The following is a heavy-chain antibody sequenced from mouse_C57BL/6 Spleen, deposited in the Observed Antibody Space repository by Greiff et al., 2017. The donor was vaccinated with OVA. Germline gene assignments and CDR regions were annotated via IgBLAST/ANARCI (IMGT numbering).Heavy chain of an antibody. V-gene: IGHV1-76*01. CDR2: IYPGSGIT. Sequence: QVQLQQSGAELVRPGASVKLSCKASGYTFTDYYINWVKQRPGQGLEWIARIYPGSGITYYNEKFKGKATLTAEKSSSTAYMQLSSLTSEDSAVYFCAREGDGYDGRDFDYWGQGTTLTVSS. D-gene: IGHD2-2*01. CDR3: AREGDGYDGRDFDY. CDR1: GYTFTDYY. J-gene: IGHJ2*01.